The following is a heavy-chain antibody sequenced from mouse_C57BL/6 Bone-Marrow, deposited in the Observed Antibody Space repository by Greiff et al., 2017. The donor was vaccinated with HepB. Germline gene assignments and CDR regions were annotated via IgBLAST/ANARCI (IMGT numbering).Heavy chain of an antibody. D-gene: IGHD6-2*01. J-gene: IGHJ4*01. CDR2: IYPGSGST. Sequence: VQLQESGAELVKPGASVKMSCKASGYTFTSYWITWVKQRPGQGLEWIGDIYPGSGSTNYNEKFKSKATLTVDTSSSTAYMQLSSLTSEDSAVYYCARCLLEAMDYWGQGTSVTVSS. CDR3: ARCLLEAMDY. V-gene: IGHV1-55*01. CDR1: GYTFTSYW.